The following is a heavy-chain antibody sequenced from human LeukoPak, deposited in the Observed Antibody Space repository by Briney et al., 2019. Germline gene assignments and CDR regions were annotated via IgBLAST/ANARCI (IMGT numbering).Heavy chain of an antibody. Sequence: GGSLRLSCAASGFTFSSYGMHWVRQAPGKGLEWVAVISYDGSNKYYADSVKGRFTISRDNSKNTLYLQMNSLRAEDTAVYYCAKADVLLATSSAYWGQGTLVTVSS. J-gene: IGHJ4*02. CDR3: AKADVLLATSSAY. V-gene: IGHV3-30*18. D-gene: IGHD5-12*01. CDR1: GFTFSSYG. CDR2: ISYDGSNK.